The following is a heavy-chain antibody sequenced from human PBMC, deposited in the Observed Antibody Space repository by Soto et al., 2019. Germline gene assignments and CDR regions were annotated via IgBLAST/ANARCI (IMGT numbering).Heavy chain of an antibody. J-gene: IGHJ5*02. V-gene: IGHV4-38-2*01. Sequence: SETLSLTCAVSGYSISSGYYWGWIRQPPGKGLEWIGSIYHSGSTYYNPSLKSRVTISVDTSKNQFSLKLSSVTAADTAVYYCARRQGMVATPYFDPWGQGTLVTSPQ. D-gene: IGHD5-12*01. CDR2: IYHSGST. CDR1: GYSISSGYY. CDR3: ARRQGMVATPYFDP.